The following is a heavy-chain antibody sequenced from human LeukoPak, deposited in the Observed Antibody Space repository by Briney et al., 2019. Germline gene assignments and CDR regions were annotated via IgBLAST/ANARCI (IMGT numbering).Heavy chain of an antibody. V-gene: IGHV3-23*01. CDR3: AKRLKRNYYYHYAMDV. CDR1: GFTFKTHA. CDR2: IDDSGVIR. D-gene: IGHD3-22*01. Sequence: PGGSLRLSCAASGFTFKTHAMSCVRQAPGKGLEWVSRIDDSGVIRSYADSVKGRFTISRDNSKMTLTLQMNSLRAEDTAVYYCAKRLKRNYYYHYAMDVWGQGTTVTVSS. J-gene: IGHJ6*02.